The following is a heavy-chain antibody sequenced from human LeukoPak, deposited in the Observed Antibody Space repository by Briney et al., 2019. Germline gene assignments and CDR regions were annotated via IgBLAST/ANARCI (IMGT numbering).Heavy chain of an antibody. CDR3: AKDKVLWFGESSDGMDV. J-gene: IGHJ6*04. Sequence: GGSLRLSCAASGFTFSSYAMSWVRQAPGKGLEWVSANSGSGGSTYYADSVKGRFTISRDNSKNTLYLQMNSLRAEDTAVYYCAKDKVLWFGESSDGMDVWGKGTTVTVSS. CDR2: NSGSGGST. D-gene: IGHD3-10*01. V-gene: IGHV3-23*01. CDR1: GFTFSSYA.